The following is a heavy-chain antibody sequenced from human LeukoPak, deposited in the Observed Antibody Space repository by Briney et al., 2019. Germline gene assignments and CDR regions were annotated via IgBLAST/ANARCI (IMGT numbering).Heavy chain of an antibody. J-gene: IGHJ6*03. Sequence: ASVKVSCKASGYTFTSYDINWVRQATGQGLEWMGWMNPNSGNTGYAQKFQGRVTMTRNTSISTAYMELSSLRSEDTAVYYCARGGECSGGSCYIPYYYYYYYYMDVWGKGTMVTVSS. CDR2: MNPNSGNT. CDR1: GYTFTSYD. V-gene: IGHV1-8*01. CDR3: ARGGECSGGSCYIPYYYYYYYYMDV. D-gene: IGHD2-15*01.